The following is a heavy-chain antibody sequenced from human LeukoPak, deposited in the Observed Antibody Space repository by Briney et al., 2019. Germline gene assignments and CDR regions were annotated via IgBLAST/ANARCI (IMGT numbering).Heavy chain of an antibody. CDR1: GGSISSSSYY. V-gene: IGHV4-39*01. Sequence: PSETLSLTCTVSGGSISSSSYYWGWIRQPPGKGLEWIGSIYYSGSTYYIPSLKSRVTISVDTSKNQFSLKLSSVTAADTAVYYCASSITIFGVVIRFDYWGQGTLVTVSS. J-gene: IGHJ4*02. CDR3: ASSITIFGVVIRFDY. CDR2: IYYSGST. D-gene: IGHD3-3*01.